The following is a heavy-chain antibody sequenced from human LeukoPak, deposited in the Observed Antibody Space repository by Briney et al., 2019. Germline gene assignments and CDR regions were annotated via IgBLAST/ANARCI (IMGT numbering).Heavy chain of an antibody. J-gene: IGHJ6*02. CDR2: ISYDGSNK. V-gene: IGHV3-30*18. CDR1: GFTFSSYG. CDR3: AKVGTNSCSSTSCYRSIAARTSYYYYGMDV. D-gene: IGHD2-2*02. Sequence: PGRSLRLSCAASGFTFSSYGMHWVRQAPGKGLEWVAVISYDGSNKYYADSVKGRFTISRDNSKNTLYLQMNSLRAEDTAVYYCAKVGTNSCSSTSCYRSIAARTSYYYYGMDVWGQGTTVTVSS.